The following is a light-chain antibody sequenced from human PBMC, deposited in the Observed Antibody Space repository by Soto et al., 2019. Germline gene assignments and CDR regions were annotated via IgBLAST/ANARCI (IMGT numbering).Light chain of an antibody. V-gene: IGLV2-14*03. Sequence: QSVLTQPASVSGSPGQSITISCTGTSSDVGGYNYVSWYQHHPGKAPKLMIYDVSNRPSGVSNRFSGSESGNTASLTISGLQGVDGADYYCSSYTSSSSLVYVFGTGTKVTVL. CDR3: SSYTSSSSLVYV. CDR1: SSDVGGYNY. J-gene: IGLJ1*01. CDR2: DVS.